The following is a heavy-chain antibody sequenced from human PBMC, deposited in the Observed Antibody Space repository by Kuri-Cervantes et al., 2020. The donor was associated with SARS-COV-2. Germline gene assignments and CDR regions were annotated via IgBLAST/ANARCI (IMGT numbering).Heavy chain of an antibody. Sequence: LTSAASGFTFSSYALHWVRQAPGKGLEYVSAISSNGGSTYYADSVKGRFTPSRDNAKNMLFLQMNSLRAEDTALYYCVRDGDHWNFDYWGQGTLVTVSS. D-gene: IGHD1-1*01. CDR3: VRDGDHWNFDY. CDR2: ISSNGGST. J-gene: IGHJ4*02. V-gene: IGHV3-64*04. CDR1: GFTFSSYA.